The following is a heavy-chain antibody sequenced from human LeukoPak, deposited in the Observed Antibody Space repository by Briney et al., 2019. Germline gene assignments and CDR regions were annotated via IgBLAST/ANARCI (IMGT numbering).Heavy chain of an antibody. V-gene: IGHV1-18*01. Sequence: ASVKVSCKASGYTYTSYGISWVRQAPGQGLEWMGWIGAYNGNTNYAQKLQGRVTMTTDTSTSTAYMELRSLRSDDTAVYYCARGLWDDRPKYNWFDPWGQGTLVTVSS. CDR1: GYTYTSYG. CDR3: ARGLWDDRPKYNWFDP. D-gene: IGHD3-16*01. CDR2: IGAYNGNT. J-gene: IGHJ5*02.